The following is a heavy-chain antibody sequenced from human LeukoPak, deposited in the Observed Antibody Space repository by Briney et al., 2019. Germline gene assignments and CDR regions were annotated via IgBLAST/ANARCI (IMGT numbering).Heavy chain of an antibody. CDR2: ISGSGGST. V-gene: IGHV3-23*01. D-gene: IGHD5-12*01. Sequence: PGGSLRLSCAASGFTFSSYAMSWVRQAPGKGLEWVSAISGSGGSTYYADSVKGRFTISRDNSKNTLYLQMNSLRAEDTAVYYCAKGVVATILGVVAFDIWGQGTMVTVSS. CDR1: GFTFSSYA. CDR3: AKGVVATILGVVAFDI. J-gene: IGHJ3*02.